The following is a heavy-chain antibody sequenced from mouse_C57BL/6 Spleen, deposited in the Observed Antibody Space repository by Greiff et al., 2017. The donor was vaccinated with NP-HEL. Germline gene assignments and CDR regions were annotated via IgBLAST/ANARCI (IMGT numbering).Heavy chain of an antibody. CDR3: ARHDYDAGYYAMDY. V-gene: IGHV1-52*01. D-gene: IGHD2-4*01. CDR1: GYTFTSYW. CDR2: IDPSDSET. Sequence: QVQLQQSGAELVRPGSSVKLSCKASGYTFTSYWMHWVKQRPIQGLEWIGNIDPSDSETHYNQKFKDKATLTVDKSSSTAYMQLSSLTSEDSAVYYCARHDYDAGYYAMDYWGQGTSVTVSS. J-gene: IGHJ4*01.